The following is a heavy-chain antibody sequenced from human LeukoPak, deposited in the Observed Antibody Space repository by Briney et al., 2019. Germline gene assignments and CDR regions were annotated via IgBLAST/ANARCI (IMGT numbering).Heavy chain of an antibody. D-gene: IGHD4-23*01. V-gene: IGHV1-2*02. CDR1: GYTFTGYY. J-gene: IGHJ4*02. CDR2: INPNSGGT. Sequence: ASVKVSCKASGYTFTGYYMHWVRQAPGQGIEWMGWINPNSGGTNYAQKFQGRVTMTRDTSISTAYMELSRLRSDDTAVYYCARVRVTTVAYFDYWGQGTLVTVSS. CDR3: ARVRVTTVAYFDY.